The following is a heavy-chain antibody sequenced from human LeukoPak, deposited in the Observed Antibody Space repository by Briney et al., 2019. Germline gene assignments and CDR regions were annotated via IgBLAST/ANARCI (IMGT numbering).Heavy chain of an antibody. CDR3: ARGTYYDSTAYYCFDP. J-gene: IGHJ5*02. CDR2: IYTSGST. V-gene: IGHV4-4*07. CDR1: GGSISYYH. D-gene: IGHD3-22*01. Sequence: PSETLSLTCTVSGGSISYYHWSWIRQPAGKGLEWIGRIYTSGSTNYNPSLKSRVTISLDKSKNQFSLKLSSVTAADTAVYYCARGTYYDSTAYYCFDPWGQGTLVTVSS.